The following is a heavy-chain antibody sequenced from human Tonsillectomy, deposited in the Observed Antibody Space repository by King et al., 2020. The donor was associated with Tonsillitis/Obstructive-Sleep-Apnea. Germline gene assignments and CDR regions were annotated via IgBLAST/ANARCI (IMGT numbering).Heavy chain of an antibody. J-gene: IGHJ6*03. D-gene: IGHD2-15*01. CDR2: INHGGST. CDR3: ARSRRYCSGGSCFYYYFYMDV. Sequence: VQLQQWGAGLLKPSETLSLTCAVYGGSFSGYYWSWIRQPPGKGLEWIGEINHGGSTNYNPSLKSRVTISVDTSKNHFSLKLSSVTAADTAVYYCARSRRYCSGGSCFYYYFYMDVWGKGTTVTVSS. CDR1: GGSFSGYY. V-gene: IGHV4-34*01.